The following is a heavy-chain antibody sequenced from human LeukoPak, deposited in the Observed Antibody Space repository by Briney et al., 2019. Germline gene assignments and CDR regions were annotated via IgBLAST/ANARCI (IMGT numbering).Heavy chain of an antibody. J-gene: IGHJ4*02. D-gene: IGHD2-2*01. CDR2: ISYDGSNK. CDR1: GFAFSSHG. V-gene: IGHV3-30*19. CDR3: ARDARSGGYCSSTSCYFDY. Sequence: GGSLRLSCAASGFAFSSHGMHWVRQAPGKGLEWVAVISYDGSNKYYADSVKGRFTISRDNSKNTLYLQMNSLRAEDTAVYYCARDARSGGYCSSTSCYFDYWGQGTLVTVSS.